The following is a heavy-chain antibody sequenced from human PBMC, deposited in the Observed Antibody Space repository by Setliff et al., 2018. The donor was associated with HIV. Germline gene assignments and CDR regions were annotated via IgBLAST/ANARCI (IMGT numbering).Heavy chain of an antibody. J-gene: IGHJ4*02. V-gene: IGHV4-4*02. CDR2: IYHSGST. CDR1: GGSISNSNW. CDR3: ARRGTEWLDFDY. D-gene: IGHD3-3*01. Sequence: SETLSLTCAVSGGSISNSNWWSWVRQPPGKGLEWIGEIYHSGSTNYNPSLKSRVTISVDKSKNQFSLKLSSVTAADTAVYYCARRGTEWLDFDYWGQGTLVTVSS.